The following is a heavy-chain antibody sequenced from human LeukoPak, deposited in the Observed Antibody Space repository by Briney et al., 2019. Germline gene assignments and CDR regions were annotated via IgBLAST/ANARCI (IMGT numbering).Heavy chain of an antibody. D-gene: IGHD2-15*01. V-gene: IGHV3-7*01. CDR1: GFTFSSYW. CDR2: IKQDGSEK. Sequence: SGGSLRLSCVVSGFTFSSYWMTWVRQAPGNGLEWVANIKQDGSEKYYVDSVKGRFTISRDNAQNSLYLQMNSLRVEDTAVYYCARRYCSGNSCYLYYFDYWGQGTLVTVSS. J-gene: IGHJ4*02. CDR3: ARRYCSGNSCYLYYFDY.